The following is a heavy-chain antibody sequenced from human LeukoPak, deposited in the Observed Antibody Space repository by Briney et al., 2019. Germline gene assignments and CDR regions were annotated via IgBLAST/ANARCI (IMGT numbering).Heavy chain of an antibody. V-gene: IGHV4-4*07. D-gene: IGHD6-13*01. CDR1: GASISSYY. J-gene: IGHJ3*02. CDR2: IHTSGNT. CDR3: ARVLYSSSSAWPDAFDI. Sequence: PSQTLSLTCTVSGASISSYYWSCIRQPAGKGLEWIGRIHTSGNTNYNPSLKSRVTMSLDTSKNQFSLKLSSVTAADTALYYCARVLYSSSSAWPDAFDIWGQGTMVTVSS.